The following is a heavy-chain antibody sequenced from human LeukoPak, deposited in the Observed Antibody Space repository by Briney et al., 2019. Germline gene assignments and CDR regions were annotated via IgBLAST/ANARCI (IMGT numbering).Heavy chain of an antibody. V-gene: IGHV3-48*03. J-gene: IGHJ4*02. CDR2: ISSSGSTI. CDR3: ARTKWLEAIDY. Sequence: GGSLRLSCAASGFTFSSYEMKWVRQAPGKGLEWVSYISSSGSTIYYADSVKGRFTISRDNARSSLYLQMNSLRAEDTAVYYCARTKWLEAIDYWGQGTLVTVSS. D-gene: IGHD6-19*01. CDR1: GFTFSSYE.